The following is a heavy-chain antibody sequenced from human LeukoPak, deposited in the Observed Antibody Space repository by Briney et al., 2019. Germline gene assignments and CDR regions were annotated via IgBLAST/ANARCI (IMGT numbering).Heavy chain of an antibody. Sequence: GGSLRLSCAASGFTFSGSAMHWVRQASGKGLEWVGRIRSKANSYATAYATSVKGRFTISRDDSKNTAYLQMNSLKTEDTAVYYCTLGDGYKKISGVDYWGQGTLVTVSS. CDR3: TLGDGYKKISGVDY. CDR1: GFTFSGSA. D-gene: IGHD5-24*01. J-gene: IGHJ4*02. CDR2: IRSKANSYAT. V-gene: IGHV3-73*01.